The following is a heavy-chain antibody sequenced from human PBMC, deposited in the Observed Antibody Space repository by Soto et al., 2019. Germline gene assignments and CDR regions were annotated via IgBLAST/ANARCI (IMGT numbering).Heavy chain of an antibody. CDR3: ASSARIYDLVGGSAFDI. CDR1: GFTFSSYG. Sequence: GGSLRLSCAASGFTFSSYGMHWVRQAPGKGLEWVAVIWYDGSNKYYADSVKGRFTISRDNSKNTLYLQMNSLRAEDTAVYYCASSARIYDLVGGSAFDIWGQGTMVTVSS. D-gene: IGHD5-12*01. V-gene: IGHV3-33*01. J-gene: IGHJ3*02. CDR2: IWYDGSNK.